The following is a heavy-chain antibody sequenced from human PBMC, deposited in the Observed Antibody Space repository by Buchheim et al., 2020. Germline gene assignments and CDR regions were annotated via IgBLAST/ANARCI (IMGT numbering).Heavy chain of an antibody. J-gene: IGHJ4*02. Sequence: EVHLVESGGGLVQPGGSLRLSCAASGFTFNTFWMHWVRQAPGKGLVWVSRIKADGSSPTYADSVKGRFTIPRDNAKNTLYLQMNSLRDDDSAVYYCARGRFGDYIWGQGIL. CDR1: GFTFNTFW. D-gene: IGHD4-17*01. CDR3: ARGRFGDYI. V-gene: IGHV3-74*01. CDR2: IKADGSSP.